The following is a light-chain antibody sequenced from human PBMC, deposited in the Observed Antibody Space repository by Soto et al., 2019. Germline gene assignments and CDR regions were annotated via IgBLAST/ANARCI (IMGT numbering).Light chain of an antibody. Sequence: QSVLTQPPSVSGTPGQRVTISCSGGISTIGTNYVHWFQQLPGTAPKVLSNRDNQRPSGVPDRFSGSKSGTSASLAISGLQSEDEAEYYCAAWDDTVRSYVFGTGTKVTVL. CDR1: ISTIGTNY. V-gene: IGLV1-47*01. CDR3: AAWDDTVRSYV. J-gene: IGLJ1*01. CDR2: RDN.